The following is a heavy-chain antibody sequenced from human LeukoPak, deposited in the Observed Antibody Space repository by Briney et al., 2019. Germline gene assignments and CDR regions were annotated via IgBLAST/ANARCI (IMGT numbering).Heavy chain of an antibody. CDR2: IQYDGSVK. D-gene: IGHD6-19*01. CDR3: AKDVVGQQWPENY. CDR1: GFTFSTYG. Sequence: GGSLRLSCAASGFTFSTYGMHWVRQAPGKGLEWVTFIQYDGSVKLYGDSVKGRFTISRDNSKNTLYPQMNSLRAEDTAVYFCAKDVVGQQWPENYWGQGTLVTVSS. V-gene: IGHV3-30*02. J-gene: IGHJ4*02.